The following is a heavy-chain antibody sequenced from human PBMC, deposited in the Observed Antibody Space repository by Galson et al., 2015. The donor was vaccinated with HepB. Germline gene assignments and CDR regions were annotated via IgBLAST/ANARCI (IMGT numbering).Heavy chain of an antibody. Sequence: SLRLSCAASGFTFSSYAMHWVRQAPGKGLEWVAVISYDGSNKYYADSVKGRLTISRDNSKNTLYLQMNGLRAEDTAVYYCAREGDDYGDYVSGDYYGMDVWGQGTTVTVSS. J-gene: IGHJ6*02. V-gene: IGHV3-30-3*01. D-gene: IGHD4-17*01. CDR2: ISYDGSNK. CDR3: AREGDDYGDYVSGDYYGMDV. CDR1: GFTFSSYA.